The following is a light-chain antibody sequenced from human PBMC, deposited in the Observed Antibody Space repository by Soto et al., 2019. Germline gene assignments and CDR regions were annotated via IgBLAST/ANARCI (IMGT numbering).Light chain of an antibody. CDR3: QQYHSSPRT. CDR2: GAS. Sequence: PGERVTLSCRASQSVSSSYLTWYQQKPGQAPRLLIYGASTRATGIPARFSGSGSGTDFTLTISRLEPEDFAVYYCQQYHSSPRTFCQGTKVDIK. CDR1: QSVSSSY. J-gene: IGKJ1*01. V-gene: IGKV3-20*01.